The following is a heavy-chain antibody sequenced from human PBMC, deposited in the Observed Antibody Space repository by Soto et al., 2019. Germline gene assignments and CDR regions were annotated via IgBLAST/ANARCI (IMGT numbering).Heavy chain of an antibody. CDR2: INHSGST. CDR1: GGSFSGYY. Sequence: QVQLQQWGAGLLKPSETLSLTCAVFGGSFSGYYWSWIRQPPGKGLEWIEEINHSGSTNYNPSLKSRVTISVDTSKNQFSLKLNSVTAADTAIYSCARGRPSSWLDYWGQGTLVTVSS. V-gene: IGHV4-34*01. J-gene: IGHJ4*02. D-gene: IGHD6-13*01. CDR3: ARGRPSSWLDY.